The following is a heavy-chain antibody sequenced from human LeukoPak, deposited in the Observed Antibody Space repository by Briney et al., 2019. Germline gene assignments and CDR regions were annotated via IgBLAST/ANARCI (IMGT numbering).Heavy chain of an antibody. CDR2: INHSGST. V-gene: IGHV4-34*01. D-gene: IGHD2-15*01. J-gene: IGHJ6*02. CDR3: ARDPRVGGYYGMDV. Sequence: PSETLSLTCAVYGGSFSGYYWSWIRQPPGKGLEWIGEINHSGSTNYNPSLKSRVTISVDTSKNQFSLKLSSVTAADTAVYYCARDPRVGGYYGMDVWGQGTTVTVSS. CDR1: GGSFSGYY.